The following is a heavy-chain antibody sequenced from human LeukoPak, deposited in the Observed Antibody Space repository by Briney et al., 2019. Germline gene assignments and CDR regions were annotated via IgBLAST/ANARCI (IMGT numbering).Heavy chain of an antibody. CDR1: GGSISSGDYY. CDR2: IYYSGTT. CDR3: ARWYYYGSGRRQFDY. D-gene: IGHD3-10*01. Sequence: PSQTLSLTCTVSGGSISSGDYYWNWIRQPPGKGLEWIGYIYYSGTTNYNPSLKSRVTISVDTSKNQFSLKLSSVTAADTAVYYCARWYYYGSGRRQFDYWGQGTLVTVSS. J-gene: IGHJ4*02. V-gene: IGHV4-30-4*01.